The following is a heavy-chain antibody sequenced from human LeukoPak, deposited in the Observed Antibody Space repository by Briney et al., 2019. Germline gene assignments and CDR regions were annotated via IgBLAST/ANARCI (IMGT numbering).Heavy chain of an antibody. V-gene: IGHV3-7*01. CDR3: AKAHHLRIAAAGFFDY. D-gene: IGHD6-13*01. CDR2: IKQDGSEE. Sequence: GGSLRLSCVASGLTFSRYWMSWVRQAPGKGLEWVANIKQDGSEEYYVDSVKGRFTISRDNAKNSLYLEMNSLRAEDTAVYYCAKAHHLRIAAAGFFDYWGQGTLVTVSS. CDR1: GLTFSRYW. J-gene: IGHJ4*02.